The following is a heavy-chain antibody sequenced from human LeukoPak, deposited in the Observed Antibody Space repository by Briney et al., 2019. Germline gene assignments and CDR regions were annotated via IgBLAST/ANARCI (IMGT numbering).Heavy chain of an antibody. Sequence: SETLSLTCTVSGASFSSSTYYWGWIRQPPGKGLEWIVSIYYSGSTYYNPSLKSRVTMSVDTSKNQFSLKLSSVTAADTAVYYCARHAGGISATGTRPFDYWGQGTLVTVSS. J-gene: IGHJ4*02. D-gene: IGHD6-13*01. CDR2: IYYSGST. V-gene: IGHV4-39*01. CDR1: GASFSSSTYY. CDR3: ARHAGGISATGTRPFDY.